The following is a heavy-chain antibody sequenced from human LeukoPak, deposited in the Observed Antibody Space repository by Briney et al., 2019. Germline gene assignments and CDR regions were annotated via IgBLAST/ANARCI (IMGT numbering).Heavy chain of an antibody. CDR2: IWYDGSNK. CDR1: GFTFSSYG. V-gene: IGHV3-33*06. Sequence: PGRSLRLSCAASGFTFSSYGMHWVRQAPGKGLEWVAVIWYDGSNKYYADSVKGRFTISRDNSKNTLYLQMNSLRAEDTAVYYCAKGIDYGDYGVPESLDPWGQGTLVTVSS. CDR3: AKGIDYGDYGVPESLDP. J-gene: IGHJ5*02. D-gene: IGHD4-17*01.